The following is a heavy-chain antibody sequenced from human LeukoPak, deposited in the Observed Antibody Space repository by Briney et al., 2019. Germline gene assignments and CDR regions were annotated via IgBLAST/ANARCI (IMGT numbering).Heavy chain of an antibody. CDR2: INPNSGGT. Sequence: ASVKVSCKASGYTFTGYYMHWVRQAPGQGREWMGWINPNSGGTNYAQKFQGRVTMTRDTSISTAYMELSRLRSDDTAVYYCARGGGYCTNGVCFGYRGQGTLVTVSS. CDR1: GYTFTGYY. CDR3: ARGGGYCTNGVCFGY. D-gene: IGHD2-8*01. V-gene: IGHV1-2*02. J-gene: IGHJ4*02.